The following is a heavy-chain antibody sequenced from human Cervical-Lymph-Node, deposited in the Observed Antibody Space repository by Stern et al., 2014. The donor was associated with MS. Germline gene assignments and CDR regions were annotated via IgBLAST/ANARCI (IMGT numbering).Heavy chain of an antibody. CDR1: GGSISSGDYS. Sequence: QLQLQESGSGLVKPSQTLSLTCAVSGGSISSGDYSWSWIRQPPGKGLEWIGYIYHSGSTYYNPSLKSRVTISVNRSKNQVYLKLSSVTAADTAVYYCARSSTVTPNAFDIWGQGTMVTVSS. CDR2: IYHSGST. V-gene: IGHV4-30-2*01. J-gene: IGHJ3*02. CDR3: ARSSTVTPNAFDI. D-gene: IGHD4-17*01.